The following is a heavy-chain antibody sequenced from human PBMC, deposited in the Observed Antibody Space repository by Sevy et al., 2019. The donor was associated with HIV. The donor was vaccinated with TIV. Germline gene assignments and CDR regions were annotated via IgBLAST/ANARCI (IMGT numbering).Heavy chain of an antibody. CDR1: GFTFTAYP. V-gene: IGHV3-23*01. CDR3: LKRKWDPSPGQDNWFDP. J-gene: IGHJ5*02. CDR2: ITRTGEAT. Sequence: GGSLRLSCAVSGFTFTAYPMAWVRQRPGKGLEWVSAITRTGEATHYADSVKGRFTISRDDSKSMLYLQMNRLKADDTAIYYCLKRKWDPSPGQDNWFDPWGQGTLVTVSS. D-gene: IGHD1-1*01.